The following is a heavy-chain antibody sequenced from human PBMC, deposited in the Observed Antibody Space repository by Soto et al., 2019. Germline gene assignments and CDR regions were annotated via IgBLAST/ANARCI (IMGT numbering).Heavy chain of an antibody. D-gene: IGHD3-10*01. CDR3: ARVRGSGSYAAYYFDS. CDR2: IHYSGST. Sequence: SETLSLTCTVSGGSISNGGYYWNWVRQHPGKGPEWIGYIHYSGSTWYNPSLESRVTISVDTSKDQFSLKLRSVTAADTAVYYCARVRGSGSYAAYYFDSWGQGTLVTVSS. CDR1: GGSISNGGYY. V-gene: IGHV4-31*03. J-gene: IGHJ4*01.